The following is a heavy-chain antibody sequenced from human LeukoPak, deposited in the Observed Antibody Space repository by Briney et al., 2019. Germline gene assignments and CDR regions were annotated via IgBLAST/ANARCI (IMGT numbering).Heavy chain of an antibody. J-gene: IGHJ5*02. V-gene: IGHV4-30-2*01. CDR2: IYHSGST. CDR1: GGSISSGGYS. Sequence: SETLSLTCAVSGGSISSGGYSWSWIRQPPGKGLEWIGYIYHSGSTNYNPSLKGRVTISVDTSKNQFSLKLSSVTAADTAVYYCARHIVVVPAAIYPPGWFDPWGQGTLVTVSS. D-gene: IGHD2-2*01. CDR3: ARHIVVVPAAIYPPGWFDP.